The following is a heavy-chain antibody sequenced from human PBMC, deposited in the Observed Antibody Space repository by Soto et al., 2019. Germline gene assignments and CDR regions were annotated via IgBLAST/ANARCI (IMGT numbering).Heavy chain of an antibody. V-gene: IGHV1-2*04. D-gene: IGHD5-12*01. J-gene: IGHJ6*03. CDR3: ARESGGATATLDYYYFYMDV. Sequence: QVQLVQSGAEVKKPGASVTVSCRSSGDTFNDYYIHWVRQAPGQGLEWMGWINPNGGVTKYAQKFQGWVPMTRETSIRPVYMQLSRLRSDDTAVYYCARESGGATATLDYYYFYMDVWGTGTTVTVSS. CDR2: INPNGGVT. CDR1: GDTFNDYY.